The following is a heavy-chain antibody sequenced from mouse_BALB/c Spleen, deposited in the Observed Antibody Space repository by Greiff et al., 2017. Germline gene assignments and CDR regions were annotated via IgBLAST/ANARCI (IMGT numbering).Heavy chain of an antibody. V-gene: IGHV5-6-5*01. CDR3: ARGPNYGSLDY. CDR2: ISSGGST. D-gene: IGHD1-1*01. Sequence: EVKLVESGGGLVKPGGSLKLSCAASGFTFSSYAMSWVRQTPEKRLEWVASISSGGSTYYPDSVKGRFTISRDNARNILYLQMSSLRSEDTAMYYCARGPNYGSLDYWGEGTTLTVS. CDR1: GFTFSSYA. J-gene: IGHJ2*01.